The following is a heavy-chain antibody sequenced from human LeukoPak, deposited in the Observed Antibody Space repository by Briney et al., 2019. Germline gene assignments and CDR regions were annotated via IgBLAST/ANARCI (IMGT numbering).Heavy chain of an antibody. J-gene: IGHJ3*02. CDR3: ARDRGSTVADAFDI. D-gene: IGHD4-23*01. Sequence: PGGSLRLSCAASGLTFSSYAMSWVRQAPGKGLEWVSVIGGSDGSTYYADSVKGRFTISRDNSKNMLYLQMNSLRAEDTALYYCARDRGSTVADAFDIWGQGTMVTVSS. V-gene: IGHV3-23*01. CDR2: IGGSDGST. CDR1: GLTFSSYA.